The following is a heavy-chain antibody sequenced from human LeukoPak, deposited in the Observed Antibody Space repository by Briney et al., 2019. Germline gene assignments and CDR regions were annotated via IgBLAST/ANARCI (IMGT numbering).Heavy chain of an antibody. CDR1: GFTFSSYF. CDR2: IRSSGSAI. CDR3: ASGVIAGRNY. Sequence: PGGSLRLSCAASGFTFSSYFMNWVRQAPGKGLEWVSYIRSSGSAIYYADSVKGRFTISRDDAKNSLYLQMSSLRAEDTAVYYCASGVIAGRNYWGQGTLVTVSS. V-gene: IGHV3-48*04. D-gene: IGHD6-6*01. J-gene: IGHJ4*02.